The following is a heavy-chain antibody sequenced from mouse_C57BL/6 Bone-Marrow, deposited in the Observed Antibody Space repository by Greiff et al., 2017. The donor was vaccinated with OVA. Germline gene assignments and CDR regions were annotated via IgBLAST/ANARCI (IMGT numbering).Heavy chain of an antibody. CDR2: ISSGGSYT. Sequence: EVKLVESGGDLVKPGGSLKLSCAASGFTFSSYGMSWVRQTPDKRLEWVATISSGGSYTYYPDCVKGRFTISRDNAKNTLYLQMSSLKSEDTAMYYCARRDLGRDSAWFAYWGQGTLVTVSA. D-gene: IGHD4-1*01. V-gene: IGHV5-6*02. J-gene: IGHJ3*01. CDR3: ARRDLGRDSAWFAY. CDR1: GFTFSSYG.